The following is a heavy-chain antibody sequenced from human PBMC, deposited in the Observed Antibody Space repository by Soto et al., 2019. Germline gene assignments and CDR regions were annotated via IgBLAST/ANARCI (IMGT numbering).Heavy chain of an antibody. CDR2: VSATAGTT. D-gene: IGHD3-16*01. V-gene: IGHV3-23*01. Sequence: TGGSLRLSCAASGFTFSNYAMSWVRQAPGKGLQWVSLVSATAGTTYYTDSVKGRFTISRDNSRNTVYLQMYSLRADDTAVYYCAKDRLAGGFDYWGQGTLVTVSS. J-gene: IGHJ4*02. CDR3: AKDRLAGGFDY. CDR1: GFTFSNYA.